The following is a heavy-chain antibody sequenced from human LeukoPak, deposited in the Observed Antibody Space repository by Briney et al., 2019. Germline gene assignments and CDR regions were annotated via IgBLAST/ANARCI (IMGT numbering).Heavy chain of an antibody. CDR3: ARVTDSGYDYVFDY. CDR1: GFTFSSYG. J-gene: IGHJ4*02. D-gene: IGHD5-12*01. Sequence: PGGSLRLSCAASGFTFSSYGMHWVRQAPGKGLEWVSSISSSSSYIYHADSVKGRFTISRDNAKNSLYLQMNSLRAEDTAVYYCARVTDSGYDYVFDYWGQGTLVTVSS. CDR2: ISSSSSYI. V-gene: IGHV3-21*01.